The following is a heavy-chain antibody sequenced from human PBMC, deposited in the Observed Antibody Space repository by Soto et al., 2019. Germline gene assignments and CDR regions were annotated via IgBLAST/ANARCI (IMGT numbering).Heavy chain of an antibody. J-gene: IGHJ4*02. V-gene: IGHV3-23*01. CDR2: ISGRGDHR. Sequence: EMQLLESGGGLGQPGGSLRLSCVASPITVYNFAAMSWVRQTPERGLEWVSTISGRGDHRYYADSVKGRFTISRDNSKNTLYPQANSLSAEDTAMYYCAKGASGDHPFRWGQRTRVIVSS. D-gene: IGHD6-19*01. CDR3: AKGASGDHPFR. CDR1: PITVYNFAA.